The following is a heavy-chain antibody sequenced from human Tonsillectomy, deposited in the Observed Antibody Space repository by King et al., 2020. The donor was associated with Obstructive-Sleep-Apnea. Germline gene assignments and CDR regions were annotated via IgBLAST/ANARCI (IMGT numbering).Heavy chain of an antibody. CDR1: GFSLSTSGVG. J-gene: IGHJ4*02. V-gene: IGHV2-5*01. CDR2: IYWNDDK. CDR3: AHRRSWYYFDY. Sequence: TLKESGPTLVKPPQTLTLTCTFSGFSLSTSGVGVGWIRQPPGKALEWLALIYWNDDKRYSPSLKSRLTITKDTSKNQVVLTMTNMDPVDTATYYCAHRRSWYYFDYWGQGTLVTVSS. D-gene: IGHD2-15*01.